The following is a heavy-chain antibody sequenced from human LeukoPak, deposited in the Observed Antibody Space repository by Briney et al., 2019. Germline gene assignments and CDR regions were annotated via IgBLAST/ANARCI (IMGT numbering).Heavy chain of an antibody. CDR2: IGTAGDT. CDR1: GFTFSNYD. CDR3: ASSPAYSSSWYAIDN. Sequence: GGSLRLSCAASGFTFSNYDMHWVRQAAGKGLEWVSGIGTAGDTYYPGSVKGRFTITRENAKNSLYLHMNSLSAGDTAVYYCASSPAYSSSWYAIDNWGQGTLVTVSS. D-gene: IGHD6-13*01. V-gene: IGHV3-13*01. J-gene: IGHJ4*02.